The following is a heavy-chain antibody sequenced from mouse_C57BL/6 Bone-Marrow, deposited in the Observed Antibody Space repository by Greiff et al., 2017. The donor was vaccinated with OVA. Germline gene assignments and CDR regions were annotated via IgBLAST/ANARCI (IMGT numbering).Heavy chain of an antibody. CDR1: GFPFSSYG. CDR3: ASNMVANYWYFDV. D-gene: IGHD1-1*02. V-gene: IGHV5-6*01. J-gene: IGHJ1*03. Sequence: EVNLVESGGDLVKPGGSLKLSCAASGFPFSSYGMSWVRQTPDKRLEWVATISSGGSYNYYPDSGKGRFTIYRDNAKNTLDLQISSLKYEDTAMYYCASNMVANYWYFDVWGKGTTVTVSS. CDR2: ISSGGSYN.